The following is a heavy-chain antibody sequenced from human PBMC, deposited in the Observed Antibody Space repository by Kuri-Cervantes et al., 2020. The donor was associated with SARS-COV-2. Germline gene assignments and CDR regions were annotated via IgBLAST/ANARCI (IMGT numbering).Heavy chain of an antibody. D-gene: IGHD2-15*01. Sequence: GESLKISCAASGFTFSSYAMHWVRQAPGKGLEWVALISYDGSNKYYADSVKGRFTISRDNSKNTLYLQMDILRPDDTAVYYCAKDPHGIVVVVAAIDQWGQGTLVTVSS. CDR3: AKDPHGIVVVVAAIDQ. CDR1: GFTFSSYA. CDR2: ISYDGSNK. V-gene: IGHV3-30*04. J-gene: IGHJ4*02.